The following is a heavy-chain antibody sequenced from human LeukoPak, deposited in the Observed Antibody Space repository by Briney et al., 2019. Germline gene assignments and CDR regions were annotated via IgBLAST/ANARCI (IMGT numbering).Heavy chain of an antibody. V-gene: IGHV4-34*01. CDR1: GGSFSGYY. Sequence: SETLSLTCAVYGGSFSGYYWSWIRQPPGKGLEWIGEINHSGSTNYNPSLKSRVTISVDTSKNQFSLKLSSVTAADTAVYYCARIDLRTLPDYWGQGTLVTVSS. J-gene: IGHJ4*02. CDR3: ARIDLRTLPDY. D-gene: IGHD1-7*01. CDR2: INHSGST.